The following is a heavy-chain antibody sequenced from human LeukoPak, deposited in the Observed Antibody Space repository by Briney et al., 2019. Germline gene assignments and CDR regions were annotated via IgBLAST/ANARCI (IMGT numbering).Heavy chain of an antibody. Sequence: GSLRLSCAASGFTFSSYAMNWVRQAPGKGLERVSGIGTSAGSTSYADSVKGRFTISRDNSRNTLYLQMNSLRVEDTAVYYCAKKVGGIYAFDIWGQGTMVTVSS. CDR3: AKKVGGIYAFDI. D-gene: IGHD1-26*01. CDR2: IGTSAGST. V-gene: IGHV3-23*01. CDR1: GFTFSSYA. J-gene: IGHJ3*02.